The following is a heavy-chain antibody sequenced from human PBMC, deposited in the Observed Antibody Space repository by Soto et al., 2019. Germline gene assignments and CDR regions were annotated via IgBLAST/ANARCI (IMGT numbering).Heavy chain of an antibody. Sequence: LPETLSLTCTVSGGSISSYYWSWIRQPPGKGLEWIGYIYYRGSTNYNPSLKRRVTRSVDTSKNPFSLKLSSVTAADTAVYYCARHQGVRFLEWGTNFDYWGQGTLVTVSS. J-gene: IGHJ4*02. CDR2: IYYRGST. D-gene: IGHD3-3*01. CDR1: GGSISSYY. CDR3: ARHQGVRFLEWGTNFDY. V-gene: IGHV4-59*08.